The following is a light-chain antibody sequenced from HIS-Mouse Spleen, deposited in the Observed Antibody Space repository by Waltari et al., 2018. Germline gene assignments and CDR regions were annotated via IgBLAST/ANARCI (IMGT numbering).Light chain of an antibody. J-gene: IGLJ2*01. V-gene: IGLV3-1*01. CDR3: QAWDSSYSV. CDR1: KLGDKY. CDR2: QDS. Sequence: SYELTQPPSVSVSPGQTASITCSGDKLGDKYACLYQQKPGQSLVRVIYQDSKRPSGFPEGFSGSNSGNTATLTISGTQAMDEADYYCQAWDSSYSVFGGGTKLTVL.